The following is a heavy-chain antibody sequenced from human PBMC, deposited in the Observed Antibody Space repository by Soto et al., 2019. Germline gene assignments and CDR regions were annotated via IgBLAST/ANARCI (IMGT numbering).Heavy chain of an antibody. Sequence: GGSLRLSCAASGFTFSSYAMSWVRQAPGKGLEWVSAISGSGGSTYYADSVKGRFTISRDNSKNTLYLQMNSLRAEDTAVYYCATLRITIFGVVQDAFDIWGQGTMVTVSS. J-gene: IGHJ3*02. CDR1: GFTFSSYA. CDR3: ATLRITIFGVVQDAFDI. D-gene: IGHD3-3*01. V-gene: IGHV3-23*01. CDR2: ISGSGGST.